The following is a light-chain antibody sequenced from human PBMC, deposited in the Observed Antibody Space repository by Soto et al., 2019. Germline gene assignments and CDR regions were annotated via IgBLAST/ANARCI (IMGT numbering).Light chain of an antibody. J-gene: IGLJ2*01. Sequence: QSVLTQPASVSGSPGQSITISCTGTNRDVGSYNLVSWYQHHPGKAPKLIIYEAYKRPSGVSNRFSGSKSGNTASLTISGLQAEDEADYSCCSYGDTTTFVFGGGTKVTVL. CDR2: EAY. CDR1: NRDVGSYNL. CDR3: CSYGDTTTFV. V-gene: IGLV2-23*02.